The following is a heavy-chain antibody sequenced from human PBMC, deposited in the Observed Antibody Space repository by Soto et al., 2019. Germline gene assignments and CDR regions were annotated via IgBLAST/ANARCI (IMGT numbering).Heavy chain of an antibody. V-gene: IGHV3-30-3*01. Sequence: QVQLVEAGGGVVQPGRSLRLSCAASGFTFSTHAMHWVRQAPGKGLECVAIVSFDGSNKYYADSVKGRFTISRDNSKNTLYLQMSGMTPEDTAFYYCARAQTGITTAGGGRIDRWGQGTLVNVSS. CDR3: ARAQTGITTAGGGRIDR. D-gene: IGHD6-13*01. CDR2: VSFDGSNK. J-gene: IGHJ5*02. CDR1: GFTFSTHA.